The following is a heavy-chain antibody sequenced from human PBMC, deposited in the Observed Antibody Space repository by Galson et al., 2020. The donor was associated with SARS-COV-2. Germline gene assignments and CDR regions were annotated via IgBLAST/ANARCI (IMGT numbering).Heavy chain of an antibody. V-gene: IGHV1-69*13. J-gene: IGHJ6*02. Sequence: SVKVSCKASGGTFSSYAISWVRQAPGQGLEWMGGIIPIFGTANYAQKFQGRVTIIADESTSTAYMELSSLRSEDTAVYYCARDLAAMVSSYYYYYGMDVWGQGTTVTVSS. CDR2: IIPIFGTA. CDR1: GGTFSSYA. D-gene: IGHD5-18*01. CDR3: ARDLAAMVSSYYYYYGMDV.